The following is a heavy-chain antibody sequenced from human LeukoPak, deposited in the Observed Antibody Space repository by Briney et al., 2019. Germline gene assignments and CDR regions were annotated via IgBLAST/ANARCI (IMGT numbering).Heavy chain of an antibody. CDR1: GFNFSSFG. CDR3: ARVRYGELDV. J-gene: IGHJ6*02. CDR2: MSGSGGST. Sequence: PGGSLRLSCAASGFNFSSFGVNWVRQGPGKGLEWVSSMSGSGGSTYYADSVKGRFTISRDDSKNTLYLQMNSLRAEDTAVYYCARVRYGELDVWGQGTTVTVSS. V-gene: IGHV3-23*01. D-gene: IGHD4-17*01.